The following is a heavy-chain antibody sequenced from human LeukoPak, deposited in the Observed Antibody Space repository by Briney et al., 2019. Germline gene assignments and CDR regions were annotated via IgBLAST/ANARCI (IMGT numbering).Heavy chain of an antibody. J-gene: IGHJ6*03. D-gene: IGHD2-15*01. V-gene: IGHV4-34*01. CDR2: INPSGAT. Sequence: PSETLSLTCAVYGGSFSGYYWSWIRQPPGKGLEWIGEINPSGATNYNPSLKSRVTISVDTSKNQFSLKLSSVTAADTAVYYCARASYCSGGSCSYYYYYYMDVWGKGTTVTVSS. CDR1: GGSFSGYY. CDR3: ARASYCSGGSCSYYYYYYMDV.